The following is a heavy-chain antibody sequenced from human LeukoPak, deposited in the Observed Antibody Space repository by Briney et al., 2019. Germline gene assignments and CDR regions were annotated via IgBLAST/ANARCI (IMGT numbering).Heavy chain of an antibody. D-gene: IGHD1-26*01. V-gene: IGHV1-69*13. CDR1: GGTFSSYA. J-gene: IGHJ4*02. CDR3: ASDIVGATDY. Sequence: GASVNVSCKASGGTFSSYAISWVRQAPGQGLEWMGGIIPIFGTANYAQKFQGRVTITADESTSTAYMELSSLRSEDTAVYYCASDIVGATDYWGQGTLVTVSS. CDR2: IIPIFGTA.